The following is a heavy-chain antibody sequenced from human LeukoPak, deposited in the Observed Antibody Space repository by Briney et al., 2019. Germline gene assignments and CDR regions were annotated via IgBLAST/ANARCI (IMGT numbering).Heavy chain of an antibody. J-gene: IGHJ3*02. CDR2: IIPIFGTA. CDR1: GGTFGSYA. D-gene: IGHD1-26*01. CDR3: AKDKGRLGATKGNDAFDI. V-gene: IGHV1-69*13. Sequence: GASVNVSCKASGGTFGSYAISWVRQAPGQGLEWMGGIIPIFGTANYAQRFQGRVTITADESTSTAYMELSSLRSEDTAVYYCAKDKGRLGATKGNDAFDIWGQGTMVTVSS.